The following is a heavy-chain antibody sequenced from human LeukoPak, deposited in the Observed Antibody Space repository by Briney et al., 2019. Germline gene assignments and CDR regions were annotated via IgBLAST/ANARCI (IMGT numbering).Heavy chain of an antibody. J-gene: IGHJ4*02. D-gene: IGHD4-23*01. Sequence: SETVSLTCTVSGGSFSGYYWSWIRQSAGKGLEWIGRIYTSGSTNYNPSLKSRVTISVDRPKNQFSLKLSSVTAADTAVYYCARGRADYGGSSVLVDYWGQGTLVTVSS. CDR3: ARGRADYGGSSVLVDY. V-gene: IGHV4-4*07. CDR1: GGSFSGYY. CDR2: IYTSGST.